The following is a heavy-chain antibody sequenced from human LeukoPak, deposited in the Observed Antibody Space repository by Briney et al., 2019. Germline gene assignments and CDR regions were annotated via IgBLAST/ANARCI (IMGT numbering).Heavy chain of an antibody. CDR3: ASHTARSSFDF. D-gene: IGHD5-18*01. CDR1: GFTFSSYS. Sequence: GGSLRLSCAASGFTFSSYSMNWVRQAPGKGLEWVSYISSSSSTIYYADSVKGRFSISRDNAKNSLYLQMNSLRAEDTAVYYCASHTARSSFDFWGQGTLVTVSS. CDR2: ISSSSSTI. V-gene: IGHV3-48*04. J-gene: IGHJ3*01.